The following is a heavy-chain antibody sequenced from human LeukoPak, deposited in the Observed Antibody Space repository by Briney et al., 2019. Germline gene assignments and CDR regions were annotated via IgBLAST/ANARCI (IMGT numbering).Heavy chain of an antibody. Sequence: HPGGSLRLSCAASGFTFSSYSMNWVRQAPGKGLEWVSYISSSSSTIYYADSVKGRFTISRDNAKNSLYLQMNSLRAEDTAVYYCGTTTLPAKWAFDIWGQGTMVTVSS. V-gene: IGHV3-48*04. CDR1: GFTFSSYS. CDR2: ISSSSSTI. J-gene: IGHJ3*02. D-gene: IGHD1-7*01. CDR3: GTTTLPAKWAFDI.